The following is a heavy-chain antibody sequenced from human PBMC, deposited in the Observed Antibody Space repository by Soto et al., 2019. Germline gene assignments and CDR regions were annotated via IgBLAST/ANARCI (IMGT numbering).Heavy chain of an antibody. D-gene: IGHD4-4*01. CDR1: GYTFTSYD. CDR2: MNPNSGNT. Sequence: QVQLVQSGAEVKKPGASVKVSCKASGYTFTSYDINWVRQATGQGLEWMGWMNPNSGNTGYAQKFQGRVTMTRNTYRSTAYMEVSSLRYEDTAVYYWGRLGDSNYGDDYWGQGTLVTVSS. CDR3: GRLGDSNYGDDY. V-gene: IGHV1-8*01. J-gene: IGHJ4*02.